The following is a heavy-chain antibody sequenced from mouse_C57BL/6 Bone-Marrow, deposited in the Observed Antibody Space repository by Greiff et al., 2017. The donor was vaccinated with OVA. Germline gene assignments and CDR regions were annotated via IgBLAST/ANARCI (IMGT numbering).Heavy chain of an antibody. CDR2: IDPSDSYT. CDR3: ASLYYYGSREGFDY. CDR1: GYTFTSYW. Sequence: VQLQQPGAELVKPGASVKLSCKASGYTFTSYWMQWVKQRPGQGLEWIGEIDPSDSYTNYNQKFKGKATLTVDTSSSTAYMQLSSLTSEDSAVYYCASLYYYGSREGFDYWGQGTTLTVSS. D-gene: IGHD1-1*01. J-gene: IGHJ2*01. V-gene: IGHV1-50*01.